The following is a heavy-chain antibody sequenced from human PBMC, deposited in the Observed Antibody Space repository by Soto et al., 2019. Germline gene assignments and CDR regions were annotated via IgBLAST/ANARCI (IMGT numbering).Heavy chain of an antibody. D-gene: IGHD4-17*01. CDR1: GGGLKSVGYY. CDR3: ARDVTSNHNRFAL. J-gene: IGHJ5*02. CDR2: SYYTWRT. V-gene: IGHV4-31*02. Sequence: AQLQESAPGLVKPSQTLSLTCTVSGGGLKSVGYYRSRIRQRLGMCLEWIGYSYYTWRTDYNPSRESRVTCSVHTSKNRFPLKPSSVTAAATAVCYCARDVTSNHNRFALWGRGPLVTVSS.